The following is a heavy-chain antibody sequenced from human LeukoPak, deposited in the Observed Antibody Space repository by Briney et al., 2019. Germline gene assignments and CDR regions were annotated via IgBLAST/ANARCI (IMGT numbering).Heavy chain of an antibody. CDR3: AKDPEGLLWFGEPQSYMDV. V-gene: IGHV3-30*02. J-gene: IGHJ6*03. Sequence: GGSLRLSCAASGFTFSSYGMHWVRQAPGKGLEWVAFIRYDGSNKYYADSVKGRFTISRDNSKNTLYLQMSSLRAEDTAVYYCAKDPEGLLWFGEPQSYMDVWGKGTTVTVSS. D-gene: IGHD3-10*01. CDR1: GFTFSSYG. CDR2: IRYDGSNK.